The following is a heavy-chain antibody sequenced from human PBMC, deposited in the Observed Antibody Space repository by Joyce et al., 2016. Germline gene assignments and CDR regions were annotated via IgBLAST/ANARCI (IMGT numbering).Heavy chain of an antibody. CDR2: AVQDGSSQ. Sequence: QVQLVESGGGVVQPGRSLRLSCAASGFTFSSYDIHWIRQAPGKGLEWVTVAVQDGSSQYYADSVKGRFTTSRDISRNMVYLQMNSLRPEDTAVYYCAKAYYPSVAVAITLEIWGQGTTVTVSS. CDR3: AKAYYPSVAVAITLEI. V-gene: IGHV3-30*18. J-gene: IGHJ3*02. D-gene: IGHD6-19*01. CDR1: GFTFSSYD.